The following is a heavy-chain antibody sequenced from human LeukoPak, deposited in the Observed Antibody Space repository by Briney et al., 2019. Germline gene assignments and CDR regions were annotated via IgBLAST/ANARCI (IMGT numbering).Heavy chain of an antibody. CDR1: GGSMSSHY. V-gene: IGHV4-59*11. CDR3: ARPNTYDVGNNAFDI. D-gene: IGHD2/OR15-2a*01. J-gene: IGHJ3*02. Sequence: SETLSLTCTASGGSMSSHYWTWIRQPPGKGMEWIGYIYYTGSTHYNPSLKSRVTISVDTSKSQFSLKLSSVTAADTAVYYCARPNTYDVGNNAFDIWGQGTMVTVSS. CDR2: IYYTGST.